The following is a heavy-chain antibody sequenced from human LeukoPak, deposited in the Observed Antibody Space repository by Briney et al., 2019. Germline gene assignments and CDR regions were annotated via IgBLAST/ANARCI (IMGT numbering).Heavy chain of an antibody. V-gene: IGHV3-30*02. D-gene: IGHD3-10*01. CDR2: IRYVETDE. CDR3: ATGDISQGGGY. J-gene: IGHJ4*02. CDR1: GFTFSSYG. Sequence: GGSLRLSCAASGFTFSSYGMHWVRQAPGKGLEWVAFIRYVETDEYYADSVKGRFTISRDNSKNTLSLQMHSLRPEDTAVYYCATGDISQGGGYWGQGTLVTVSS.